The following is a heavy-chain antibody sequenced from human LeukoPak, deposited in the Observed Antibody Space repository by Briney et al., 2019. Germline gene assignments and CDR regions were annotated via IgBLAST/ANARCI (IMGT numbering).Heavy chain of an antibody. V-gene: IGHV1-18*04. CDR1: GYTFTSYG. D-gene: IGHD2-21*01. J-gene: IGHJ6*04. CDR3: PRDPDVVRRNYGMTS. Sequence: GASVRVSCKASGYTFTSYGISWVRQAPGQGLEWMGWISAYNDNTNYAQKLQGRVTMTTDTSTSTAYMELRSLRSDDTAVYYCPRDPDVVRRNYGMTSGAEGPRSPSLQ. CDR2: ISAYNDNT.